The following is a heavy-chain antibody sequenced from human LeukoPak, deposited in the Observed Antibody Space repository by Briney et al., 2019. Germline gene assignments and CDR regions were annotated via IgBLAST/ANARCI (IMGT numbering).Heavy chain of an antibody. CDR2: IIPIFGTA. Sequence: ASVKVSCKASGGTFSSYAISWGRQAPGQGLEWMGRIIPIFGTANYAQKFQGRVTITTDESTSTAYMELSSLRSEDTAVYYCARDQRFRSYYYDSSGYPTPPGWFDPWGQGTLVTVSS. J-gene: IGHJ5*02. D-gene: IGHD3-22*01. CDR1: GGTFSSYA. V-gene: IGHV1-69*05. CDR3: ARDQRFRSYYYDSSGYPTPPGWFDP.